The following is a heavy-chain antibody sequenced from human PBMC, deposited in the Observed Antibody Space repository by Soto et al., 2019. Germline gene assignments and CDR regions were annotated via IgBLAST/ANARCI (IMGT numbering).Heavy chain of an antibody. V-gene: IGHV1-2*02. J-gene: IGHJ4*02. Sequence: QVPLVQSGAEVKKPGASVKVSCKASGYTFTGYYMHWVRQAPGQGLEWMGWINPNSGGTNYAQKFQGRVSMTRDTSISTAYMELSRLRSDDTAVYYCARANEYSSGQIDYWGQGTLVTVSS. CDR1: GYTFTGYY. CDR2: INPNSGGT. D-gene: IGHD6-19*01. CDR3: ARANEYSSGQIDY.